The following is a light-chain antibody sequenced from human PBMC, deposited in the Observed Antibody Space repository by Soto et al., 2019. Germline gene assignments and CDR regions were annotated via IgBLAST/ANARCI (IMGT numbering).Light chain of an antibody. CDR1: QSVSSSY. CDR2: GAS. Sequence: EIVLTQSPGTLSLSPGERATLSCRASQSVSSSYLAWYQQKPGQAPRLLIYGASSRATGIPDRFSGSGSGTDFTLTISRLEPEDFAVCYCQQYGSSPVSFGQGTKLEIK. CDR3: QQYGSSPVS. J-gene: IGKJ2*01. V-gene: IGKV3-20*01.